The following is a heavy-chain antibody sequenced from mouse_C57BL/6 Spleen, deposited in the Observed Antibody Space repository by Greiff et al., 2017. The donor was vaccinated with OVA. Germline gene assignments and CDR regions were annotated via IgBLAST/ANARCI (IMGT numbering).Heavy chain of an antibody. V-gene: IGHV5-6*01. CDR1: GFTFSSYG. J-gene: IGHJ3*01. Sequence: EVMLVESGGDLVKPGGSLKLSCAASGFTFSSYGMSWVRQTPDKRLEWVATISSGGSYSYYPDSVKGRFTISRDNAKNTLYLQMSSLKSEDTAMYYCARHEDSNFFAYWGQGTLVTVSA. CDR2: ISSGGSYS. CDR3: ARHEDSNFFAY. D-gene: IGHD2-5*01.